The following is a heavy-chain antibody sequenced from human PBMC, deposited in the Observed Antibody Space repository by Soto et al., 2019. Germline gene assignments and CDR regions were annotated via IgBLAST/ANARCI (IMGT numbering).Heavy chain of an antibody. CDR3: ARAPYRGTNSRGALDM. Sequence: QVQLQESGPGLVKPSQTLSLTCTVSGDPISSGDYYWSWIRQPPGKGLEWIGYIYYSGTTYYSPSLKSRGTMSVDTSKNQFSLKLISVTAADTAVYYCARAPYRGTNSRGALDMWGQGTMVTVSS. J-gene: IGHJ3*02. CDR1: GDPISSGDYY. CDR2: IYYSGTT. V-gene: IGHV4-30-4*01. D-gene: IGHD2-8*01.